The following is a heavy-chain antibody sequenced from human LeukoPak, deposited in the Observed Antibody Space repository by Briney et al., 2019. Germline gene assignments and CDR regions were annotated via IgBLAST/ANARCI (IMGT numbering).Heavy chain of an antibody. V-gene: IGHV3-49*04. J-gene: IGHJ4*02. CDR2: ISSKACGGTT. Sequence: GGSLRLSCTASGYTHGDYAMSWARQAPGKGLEGVGFISSKACGGTTEYAASVKGRFTIPRDYSKINANLQMNSSKNDDTAVYYCTREDCSSTSCYVDYWGQGTLVTVSS. CDR1: GYTHGDYA. CDR3: TREDCSSTSCYVDY. D-gene: IGHD2-2*01.